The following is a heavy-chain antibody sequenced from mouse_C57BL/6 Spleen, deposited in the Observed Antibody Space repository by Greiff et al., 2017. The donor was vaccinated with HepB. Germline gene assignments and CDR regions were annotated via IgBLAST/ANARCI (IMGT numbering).Heavy chain of an antibody. D-gene: IGHD2-1*01. CDR3: ARYCYGNSWYLDV. CDR1: GYTFTSYW. Sequence: QVQLQQPGAELVMPGASVKLSCKASGYTFTSYWMHWVKQRPGQGLEWIGEIDPSDSYTNYNQKFKGKSTLTVDKSSSTAYMQLSSLTSEDSAVYYCARYCYGNSWYLDVWGTGTTVTVSS. J-gene: IGHJ1*03. CDR2: IDPSDSYT. V-gene: IGHV1-69*01.